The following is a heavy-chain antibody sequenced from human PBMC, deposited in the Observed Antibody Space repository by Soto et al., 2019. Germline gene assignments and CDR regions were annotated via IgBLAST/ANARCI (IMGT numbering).Heavy chain of an antibody. D-gene: IGHD3-16*01. Sequence: SETLSLTCTVSGGSISSNYWNWIRQPPGKGLEWIGYIYYSGSTNYNPSLKSRVTISIDTSKNQCSLKLSSVTAADTAIYYCARTTIMGNWFVPWGQGTLVTVSS. V-gene: IGHV4-59*01. CDR1: GGSISSNY. CDR3: ARTTIMGNWFVP. CDR2: IYYSGST. J-gene: IGHJ5*02.